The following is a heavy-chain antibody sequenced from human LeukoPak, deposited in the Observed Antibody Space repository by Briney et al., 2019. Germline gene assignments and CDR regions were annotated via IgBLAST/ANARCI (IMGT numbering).Heavy chain of an antibody. Sequence: SETLSLTCTVSGGSTSSYYWSWIRQPPGKALEWIGYVHHSGTANYNPSLESRVIISGDTSKNQFSLKLSSVTAADTAVYYCAKSPRADTYLFDTWGQGILVTVSS. J-gene: IGHJ5*02. CDR1: GGSTSSYY. CDR3: AKSPRADTYLFDT. CDR2: VHHSGTA. V-gene: IGHV4-59*01.